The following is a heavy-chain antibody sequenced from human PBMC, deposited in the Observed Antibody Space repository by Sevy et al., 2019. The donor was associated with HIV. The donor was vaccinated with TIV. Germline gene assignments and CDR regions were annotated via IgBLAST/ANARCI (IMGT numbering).Heavy chain of an antibody. CDR2: IYRGGST. J-gene: IGHJ3*02. CDR1: GFTVSNNY. CDR3: ARDGTKQWLAGGGTFDI. Sequence: GGSLRLSRAASGFTVSNNYMSWVRQAPGKGLEWVSVIYRGGSTYYADSVKGRFTISRDNSKNTLYLQMNSLRVEDTAVYYCARDGTKQWLAGGGTFDIWGQGTMVTVSS. D-gene: IGHD6-19*01. V-gene: IGHV3-53*01.